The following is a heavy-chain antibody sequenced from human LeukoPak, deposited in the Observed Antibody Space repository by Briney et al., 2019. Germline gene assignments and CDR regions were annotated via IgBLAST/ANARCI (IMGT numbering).Heavy chain of an antibody. CDR2: ISSSGSYI. V-gene: IGHV3-21*01. CDR1: GFTFSSYT. J-gene: IGHJ6*04. D-gene: IGHD2-2*02. CDR3: VRSGSWYTFNI. Sequence: PGGSLRLSCAASGFTFSSYTMNWVRQAPGKGLEWVSYISSSGSYIYYADSVRGRFTMSRDNAKNSLYLQMNSLAAEDTAVYYCVRSGSWYTFNIWGKGTTVTVSS.